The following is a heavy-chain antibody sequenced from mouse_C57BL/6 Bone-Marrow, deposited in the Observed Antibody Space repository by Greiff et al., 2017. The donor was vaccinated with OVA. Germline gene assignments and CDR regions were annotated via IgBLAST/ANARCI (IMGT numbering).Heavy chain of an antibody. CDR3: ARGDYDEGDYFDY. D-gene: IGHD2-4*01. V-gene: IGHV3-6*01. CDR1: GYSITSGYY. CDR2: ISYDGSN. Sequence: EVQVVESGPGLVKPSQSLSLTCSVTGYSITSGYYWNWIRQFPGNKLEWMGYISYDGSNNYNPSLKNRISITRDTSKNQFFLKLNSVTTEDTATYYCARGDYDEGDYFDYWGQGTTLTVSS. J-gene: IGHJ2*01.